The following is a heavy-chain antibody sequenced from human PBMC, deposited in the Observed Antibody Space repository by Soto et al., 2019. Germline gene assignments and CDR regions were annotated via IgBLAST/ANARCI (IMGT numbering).Heavy chain of an antibody. CDR3: ARARGYSGYDSYYYYYYGMDV. CDR1: GGTFSSYA. CDR2: IIPIFGTA. J-gene: IGHJ6*02. Sequence: QVQLVQSGAEVQKPGSSVKVSCKASGGTFSSYAISWVRQAPGQGLEWMGGIIPIFGTANYAQKFQGRVTITADKSTSTAYMELSSLRSEDTAVYYCARARGYSGYDSYYYYYYGMDVWGQGTTVTVSS. D-gene: IGHD5-12*01. V-gene: IGHV1-69*06.